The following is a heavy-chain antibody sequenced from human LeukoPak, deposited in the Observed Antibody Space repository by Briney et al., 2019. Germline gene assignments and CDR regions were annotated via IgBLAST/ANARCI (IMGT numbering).Heavy chain of an antibody. CDR1: GFTFNGYG. Sequence: PGRSLRLSCAASGFTFNGYGMHWVRQALGKGPQWVALISYDGSNKYYGDSVKGRFTISRDNSMNTLFLHMNSLRAEDTAVYYCAKDVTVPYFDYWGHGTLVTVSS. J-gene: IGHJ4*01. CDR3: AKDVTVPYFDY. D-gene: IGHD2-21*02. CDR2: ISYDGSNK. V-gene: IGHV3-30*18.